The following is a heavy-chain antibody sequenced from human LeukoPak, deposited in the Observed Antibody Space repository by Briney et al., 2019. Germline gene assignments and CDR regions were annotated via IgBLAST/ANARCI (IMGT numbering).Heavy chain of an antibody. CDR2: ISGSGGST. Sequence: GGSLRLSCAASGFTFSSYAMSRVRPAPRKGLEWVSDISGSGGSTYYADSVKGRFTISRDNSKNTLYLQMNSLRAEDTAVYYFAKGIFGVVLNDWFDPWGQGTLVTVSS. J-gene: IGHJ5*02. CDR3: AKGIFGVVLNDWFDP. D-gene: IGHD3-3*01. V-gene: IGHV3-23*01. CDR1: GFTFSSYA.